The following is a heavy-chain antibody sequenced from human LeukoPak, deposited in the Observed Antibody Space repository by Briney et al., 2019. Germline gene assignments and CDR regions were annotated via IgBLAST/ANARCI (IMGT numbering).Heavy chain of an antibody. D-gene: IGHD5-12*01. Sequence: SETLSLTCTVSGGSISSYYWSWIRQPPGKGLEGIGYISYSGSTNYNPSLTSRVTISVDTSKNQFSLKLSSVTAADTAVYYCARSYSGYDPVDYWGQGTLVTVSS. J-gene: IGHJ4*02. CDR1: GGSISSYY. CDR3: ARSYSGYDPVDY. V-gene: IGHV4-59*01. CDR2: ISYSGST.